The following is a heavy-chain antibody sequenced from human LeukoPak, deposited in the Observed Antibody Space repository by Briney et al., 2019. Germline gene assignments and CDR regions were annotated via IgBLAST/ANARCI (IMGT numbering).Heavy chain of an antibody. D-gene: IGHD3-10*01. V-gene: IGHV3-53*01. CDR2: IYSGGST. Sequence: PGGSLRLSCAASGFTVSSNYMSWVRQAPGKGLEWVSVIYSGGSTYYADSVKGRFTISRDNSKNTLYLQMNSLRAEDTAVYYCARGPTPYGSGSHDDDWGQGTLVTVSS. CDR3: ARGPTPYGSGSHDDD. CDR1: GFTVSSNY. J-gene: IGHJ4*02.